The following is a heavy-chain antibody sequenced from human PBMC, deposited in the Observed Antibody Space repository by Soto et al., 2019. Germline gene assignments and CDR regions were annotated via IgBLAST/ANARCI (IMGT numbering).Heavy chain of an antibody. V-gene: IGHV3-23*01. CDR2: ISGSGGST. D-gene: IGHD3-22*01. Sequence: GSLRLSCAASGFTFSSYAMSWVRQAPGKGLEWVSAISGSGGSTYYADSVKGRFTISRDNSKNTLYLQMNSLRAEDTAVYYCAKVMGITMIVVVIPPSYYFDYXGQGTLVTVSS. CDR3: AKVMGITMIVVVIPPSYYFDY. J-gene: IGHJ4*02. CDR1: GFTFSSYA.